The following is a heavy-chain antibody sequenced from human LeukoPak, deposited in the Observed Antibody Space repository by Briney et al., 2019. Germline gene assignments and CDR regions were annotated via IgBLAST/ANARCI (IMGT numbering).Heavy chain of an antibody. Sequence: ASVKVSCKASGYTFTGYYMHWVRQAPGQGLEWMGWINPNSGGTNYAQKFQGRVTMTRDTSISTAYMELGRLRSDDTAVYYCARGAGSGSPIDYWGQGTLVTVSS. V-gene: IGHV1-2*02. J-gene: IGHJ4*02. CDR3: ARGAGSGSPIDY. D-gene: IGHD3-10*01. CDR1: GYTFTGYY. CDR2: INPNSGGT.